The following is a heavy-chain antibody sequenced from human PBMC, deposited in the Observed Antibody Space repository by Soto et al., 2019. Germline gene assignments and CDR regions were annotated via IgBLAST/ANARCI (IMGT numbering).Heavy chain of an antibody. Sequence: PGGSLRLSCAASGFTFSSYWMSWVRQAPGKGLEWVANIKQDGSEKYYVDSVKGRFTISRDNAKNSLYLQMNSLRAEDTAVYYCARDIFPQHFGELLYHWGQGTLVTVSS. CDR2: IKQDGSEK. CDR1: GFTFSSYW. V-gene: IGHV3-7*01. D-gene: IGHD3-10*01. CDR3: ARDIFPQHFGELLYH. J-gene: IGHJ5*02.